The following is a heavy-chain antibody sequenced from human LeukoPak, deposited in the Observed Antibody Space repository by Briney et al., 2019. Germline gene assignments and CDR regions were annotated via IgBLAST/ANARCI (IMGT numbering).Heavy chain of an antibody. D-gene: IGHD2-2*01. CDR2: ISSDTSHI. CDR3: ARGRYCNSNSCYPTLDY. V-gene: IGHV3-21*01. CDR1: GSTFSSYS. J-gene: IGHJ4*02. Sequence: GGSLRLSCAASGSTFSSYSMNWVRQAPGKGLQWVSSISSDTSHIYYADSVKGRFTISRDNAKNSLYLQMNSLRAEDTAVYYCARGRYCNSNSCYPTLDYWGQGTLVTVSS.